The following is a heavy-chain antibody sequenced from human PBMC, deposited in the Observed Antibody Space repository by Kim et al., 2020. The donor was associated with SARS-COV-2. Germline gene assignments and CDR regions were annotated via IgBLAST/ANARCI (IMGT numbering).Heavy chain of an antibody. V-gene: IGHV6-1*01. CDR2: TYYRSKWYN. CDR3: ARANIAARDFDY. D-gene: IGHD6-6*01. CDR1: GDSVSSNSAA. J-gene: IGHJ4*02. Sequence: SQTLSLTCAISGDSVSSNSAAWNWIRQSPSRGLEWLGNTYYRSKWYNYYAVSVKSRITINPDTSKNQFSLPLNYVTPEDTAVYYCARANIAARDFDYWGQGTLVTVSS.